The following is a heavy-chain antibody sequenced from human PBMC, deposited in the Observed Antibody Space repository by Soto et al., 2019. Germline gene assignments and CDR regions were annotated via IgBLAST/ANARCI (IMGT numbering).Heavy chain of an antibody. Sequence: PGGSLRLSCAASGFTFINYNMNWVRQAPGKGLEWISYISSRSNVIYFADSLKGRFTISRDNAKNSLYLQMNSLRDEDTAVYYCARDCGKGYGMDVWGQGTTVTVSS. J-gene: IGHJ6*02. CDR3: ARDCGKGYGMDV. CDR1: GFTFINYN. CDR2: ISSRSNVI. V-gene: IGHV3-48*02.